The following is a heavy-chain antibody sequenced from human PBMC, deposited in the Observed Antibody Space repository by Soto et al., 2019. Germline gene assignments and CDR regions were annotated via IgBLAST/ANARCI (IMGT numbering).Heavy chain of an antibody. D-gene: IGHD6-13*01. V-gene: IGHV3-23*01. J-gene: IGHJ1*01. CDR2: ISGSGGST. CDR3: AKVSAVRSSWEERHFQH. CDR1: GFTFSSYA. Sequence: PGGSLRLSCAASGFTFSSYAMSWVRQAPGKGLEWVSAISGSGGSTYYADSVKGRFTISRDNSKNTLYLQMNSLRAEDTAVYYCAKVSAVRSSWEERHFQHWGQGTLVTVSS.